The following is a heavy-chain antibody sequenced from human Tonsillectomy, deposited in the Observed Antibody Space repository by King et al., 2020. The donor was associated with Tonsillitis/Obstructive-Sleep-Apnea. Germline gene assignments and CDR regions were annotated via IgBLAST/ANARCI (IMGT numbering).Heavy chain of an antibody. V-gene: IGHV4-4*02. J-gene: IGHJ3*02. CDR3: TRAEYDPDAFDI. CDR2: ISHSVST. D-gene: IGHD3-3*01. Sequence: VQLQESGPGLVKPSGTLSLTCAVSGGSISSSNGWSWVRQPPGKGLEWIGEISHSVSTKYNPSLKSRVTISVDRSKKQFSLRLSSVTAADTAVYYCTRAEYDPDAFDIWGQGTMVIVSS. CDR1: GGSISSSNG.